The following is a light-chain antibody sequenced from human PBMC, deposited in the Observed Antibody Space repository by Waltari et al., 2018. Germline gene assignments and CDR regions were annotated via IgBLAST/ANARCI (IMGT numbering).Light chain of an antibody. Sequence: QSALTQPASVSGSPGQSITISCTGATSALVDYNYVSWYQQHPDKAPRLMIYEVSTRPSGVSNRFSGSKAGNTASLTISGLQAEDEADYYCFSYTTSSTWVFGGGTKLTVL. CDR1: TSALVDYNY. J-gene: IGLJ3*02. V-gene: IGLV2-14*01. CDR3: FSYTTSSTWV. CDR2: EVS.